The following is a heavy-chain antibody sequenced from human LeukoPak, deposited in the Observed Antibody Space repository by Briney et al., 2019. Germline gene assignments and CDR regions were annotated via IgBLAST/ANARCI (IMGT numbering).Heavy chain of an antibody. CDR2: IYTSGNT. CDR3: ATCSGGSCY. Sequence: SETLSLTCSVFGGSINNYYWSWIRQPAGKGLEWIGRIYTSGNTNYSPSFKSRVTMSVDMSKNQFSLKLSSVTAADTAVYYCATCSGGSCYWGQGTLVTVSS. J-gene: IGHJ4*02. V-gene: IGHV4-4*07. CDR1: GGSINNYY. D-gene: IGHD2-15*01.